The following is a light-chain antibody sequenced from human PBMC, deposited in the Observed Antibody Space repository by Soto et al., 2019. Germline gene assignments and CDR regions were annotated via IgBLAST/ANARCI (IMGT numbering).Light chain of an antibody. CDR3: QQYYAWASFT. CDR2: DTS. CDR1: QSVSRT. V-gene: IGKV3-15*01. J-gene: IGKJ2*01. Sequence: EVVLTQSPGTLSLSPGERATLYCRSSQSVSRTVAWYQQIPGQAPRLLIYDTSTRASGVPARFSGSGSGTDFTLTISSLQSEDYAVYYCQQYYAWASFTFGQGTKVDIK.